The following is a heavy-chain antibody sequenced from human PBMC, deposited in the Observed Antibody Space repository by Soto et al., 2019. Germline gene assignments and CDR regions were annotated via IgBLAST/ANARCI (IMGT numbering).Heavy chain of an antibody. CDR1: GGAISNYY. J-gene: IGHJ5*02. Sequence: SETLSLTCTVSGGAISNYYWSLIRQPPGKGLEWIGYLFNSGSTDYNPSLKSRVNISLDTSKNQFSLRMSSVSAADTAVYYCARSWGIAQGPTNWFDPWGQGTLVTVSS. V-gene: IGHV4-59*01. CDR3: ARSWGIAQGPTNWFDP. D-gene: IGHD6-13*01. CDR2: LFNSGST.